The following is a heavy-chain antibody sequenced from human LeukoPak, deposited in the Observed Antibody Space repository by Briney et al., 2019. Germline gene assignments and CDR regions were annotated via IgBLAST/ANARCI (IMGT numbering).Heavy chain of an antibody. CDR3: ARDHYGMDV. V-gene: IGHV3-53*01. J-gene: IGHJ6*02. CDR2: IYTGGNT. CDR1: GFTVDSNY. Sequence: EAGGSLRLSCAASGFTVDSNYLSWVRQAPGKGLEWVSTIYTGGNTYYAASVKGRFTISRDFSKNTVFLHMNSLRAEDTAMYYCARDHYGMDVWGQGTTVTVSS.